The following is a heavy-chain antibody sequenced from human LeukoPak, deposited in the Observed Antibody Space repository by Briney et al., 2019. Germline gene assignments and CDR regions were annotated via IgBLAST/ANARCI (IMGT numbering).Heavy chain of an antibody. V-gene: IGHV4-4*07. Sequence: KPSETLSLTCTVSGGSISSYYWSWIRQPAGKGLEWIGRIYTSGSTNYNPSLKSRVTMSVDTSKNQFSLKLSSVTAADTAVYYCAREETVVVPAAQFFYYYMDVWGKGTTVTVSS. CDR1: GGSISSYY. J-gene: IGHJ6*03. CDR3: AREETVVVPAAQFFYYYMDV. D-gene: IGHD2-2*01. CDR2: IYTSGST.